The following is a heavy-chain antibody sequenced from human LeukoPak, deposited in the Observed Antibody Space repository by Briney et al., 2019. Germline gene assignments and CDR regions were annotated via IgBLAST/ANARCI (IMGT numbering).Heavy chain of an antibody. CDR1: GGSINSYY. V-gene: IGHV4-59*01. D-gene: IGHD5-18*01. Sequence: SETLSLTCTVSGGSINSYYWSWIRQPPGKGLEWIGYIYDSGSTNYNPSLKSRVTISVDTSKNQFSLKLSSVTAADTAVYYCARGGYSYGSWGQGTLVTVSS. CDR3: ARGGYSYGS. CDR2: IYDSGST. J-gene: IGHJ4*02.